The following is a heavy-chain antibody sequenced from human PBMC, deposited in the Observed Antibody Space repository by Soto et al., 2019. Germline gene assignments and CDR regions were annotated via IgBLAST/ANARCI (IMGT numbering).Heavy chain of an antibody. CDR1: GFTFTSSA. CDR3: AARGSYYYYGMDV. CDR2: IVVGSGNT. J-gene: IGHJ6*02. D-gene: IGHD3-16*01. Sequence: SVKVSCKASGFTFTSSAVQRVRQARGQRLEWIGWIVVGSGNTNYAQKFQERVTITRDMSTSTAYMELSSLRSEDTAVYYCAARGSYYYYGMDVWGQGTTVTVYS. V-gene: IGHV1-58*01.